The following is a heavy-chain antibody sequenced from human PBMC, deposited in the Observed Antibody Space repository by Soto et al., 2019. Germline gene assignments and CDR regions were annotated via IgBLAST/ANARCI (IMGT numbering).Heavy chain of an antibody. Sequence: SDSLSLTCAVHGGSCSGYYWSWIRQPPGKRLEWIGEINHSGSTNHNPPLKSRVTISVDTSKNLFSLKLSSVTAADTAVYYCAREGYGSGSQLYYYYGMDVWGQGTTVS. V-gene: IGHV4-34*01. D-gene: IGHD3-10*01. CDR2: INHSGST. J-gene: IGHJ6*02. CDR3: AREGYGSGSQLYYYYGMDV. CDR1: GGSCSGYY.